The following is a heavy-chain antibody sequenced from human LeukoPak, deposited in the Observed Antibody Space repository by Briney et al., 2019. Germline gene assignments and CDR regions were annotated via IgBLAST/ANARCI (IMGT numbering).Heavy chain of an antibody. J-gene: IGHJ6*03. CDR3: ARVYYYYMDV. CDR1: GYTFTSYG. V-gene: IGHV1-2*02. Sequence: ASVKVSCKASGYTFTSYGISWVRQAPGQGLEWMGWINPNSGGTNYAQKFQGRVTMTRDTSISTAYMELSRLRSDDTAVYYCARVYYYYMDVWGKGTTVTVSS. CDR2: INPNSGGT.